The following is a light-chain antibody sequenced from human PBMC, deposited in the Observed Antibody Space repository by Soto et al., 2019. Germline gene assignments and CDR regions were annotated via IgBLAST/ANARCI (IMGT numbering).Light chain of an antibody. CDR3: SSYTSSNTYV. V-gene: IGLV2-14*03. CDR1: SSDVGAYNY. Sequence: SVLTQPASVSGSPGQSITISCTGTSSDVGAYNYVSWYQQHPGKAPKLMIYDVSNRPSGVSNRFSGSKSGNTASLTISGLQAEDEADYHCSSYTSSNTYVFGTGTKVTVL. J-gene: IGLJ1*01. CDR2: DVS.